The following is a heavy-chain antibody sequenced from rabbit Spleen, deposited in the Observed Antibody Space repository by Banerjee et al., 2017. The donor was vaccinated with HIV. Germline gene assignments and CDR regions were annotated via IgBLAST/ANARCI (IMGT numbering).Heavy chain of an antibody. Sequence: QLVESGGGLVQPGGSLKLSCKASGFDFSTYSMSWVRQAPGKGLEWIGYIVPIFGVTYYANWVNGRFTISSHNAQNTLYLQLNSLTAADSATYFCSRSTIPGASGHNDGFGLWGPGTLVTVS. J-gene: IGHJ4*01. CDR3: SRSTIPGASGHNDGFGL. CDR2: IVPIFGVT. D-gene: IGHD4-1*01. V-gene: IGHV1S7*01. CDR1: GFDFSTYS.